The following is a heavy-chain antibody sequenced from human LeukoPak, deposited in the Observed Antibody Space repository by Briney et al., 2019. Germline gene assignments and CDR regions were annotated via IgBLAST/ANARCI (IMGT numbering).Heavy chain of an antibody. Sequence: ASVKVSCKASGYTFTSHGISWVRQAPGQGLEWMGWISSYDGGTNYAQKLQGRVTLTTDTSTSTLYMELRSLRSDDTAVYYCAREVAYSGSYKWDFWGQGTLVTVSS. CDR2: ISSYDGGT. J-gene: IGHJ4*02. CDR1: GYTFTSHG. V-gene: IGHV1-18*01. CDR3: AREVAYSGSYKWDF. D-gene: IGHD1-26*01.